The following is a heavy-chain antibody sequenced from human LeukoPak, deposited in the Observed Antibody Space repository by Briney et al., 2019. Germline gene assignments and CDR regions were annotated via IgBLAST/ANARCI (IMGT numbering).Heavy chain of an antibody. Sequence: SVKVSCKASGGTFSSYAISWVRQAPGQGLEWMGGIIPIFGTANYAQKFQGRVTITADKSMSTAYMELSSLRSEDTAVYYCARGGYDILTGYYFDYWGQGTLVTVSS. D-gene: IGHD3-9*01. CDR1: GGTFSSYA. V-gene: IGHV1-69*06. CDR3: ARGGYDILTGYYFDY. J-gene: IGHJ4*02. CDR2: IIPIFGTA.